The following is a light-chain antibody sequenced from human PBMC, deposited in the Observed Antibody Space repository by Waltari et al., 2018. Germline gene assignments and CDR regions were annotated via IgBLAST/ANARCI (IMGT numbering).Light chain of an antibody. CDR3: CSHAGSSTL. V-gene: IGLV2-23*01. Sequence: QSALTQPASVSGSPGQSITISCTGTSSDVGSYNLVSWYQQHPGKAPKLMIYEGSKRPSGVSNRCAGSKSGNSASMTMSGLQAEDEADYYCCSHAGSSTLFGGGTKLTVL. CDR2: EGS. J-gene: IGLJ2*01. CDR1: SSDVGSYNL.